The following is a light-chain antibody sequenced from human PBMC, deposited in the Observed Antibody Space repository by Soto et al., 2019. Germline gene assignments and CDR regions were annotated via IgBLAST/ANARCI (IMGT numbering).Light chain of an antibody. Sequence: VQMTQSPSDMSASVGDRVTITCRASQDISNFLVWFQQRPGKVPKRLIYGASSLQSGVPPRFSGSGSGTDFTLAINSLQPEDFATYYCQQSSRTPITFGQGTRLEIK. CDR3: QQSSRTPIT. J-gene: IGKJ5*01. V-gene: IGKV1-17*03. CDR1: QDISNF. CDR2: GAS.